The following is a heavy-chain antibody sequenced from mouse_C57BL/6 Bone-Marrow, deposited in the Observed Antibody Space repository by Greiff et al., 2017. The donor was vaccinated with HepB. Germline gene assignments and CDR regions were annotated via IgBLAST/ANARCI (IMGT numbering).Heavy chain of an antibody. J-gene: IGHJ1*03. V-gene: IGHV1-81*01. CDR1: GYTFTSYG. Sequence: VQLQQSGAELARPGASVKLSCKASGYTFTSYGISWVKQRPGQGLEWIGEIYPRSGNTYYNEKFKGKATLTADKSSSTAYMELRSLTSEDSAVYVCARREVYDYGSSLYWYFEVWGTGTTVTVSS. CDR3: ARREVYDYGSSLYWYFEV. CDR2: IYPRSGNT. D-gene: IGHD1-1*01.